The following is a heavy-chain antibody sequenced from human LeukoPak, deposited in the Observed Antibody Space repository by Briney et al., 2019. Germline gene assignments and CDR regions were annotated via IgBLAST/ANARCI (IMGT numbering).Heavy chain of an antibody. CDR2: ISGSGGST. D-gene: IGHD4-23*01. CDR1: GFTFSSYA. J-gene: IGHJ5*02. Sequence: GGSLRLSCAASGFTFSSYAMSWVRQAPGKGLEWVSAISGSGGSTYYADSVKGRFTISRDNSKNTLYLQMNSLRAGDTAVYYCAKARGVTLTTVVTPSDPWGQGTLVTVSS. CDR3: AKARGVTLTTVVTPSDP. V-gene: IGHV3-23*01.